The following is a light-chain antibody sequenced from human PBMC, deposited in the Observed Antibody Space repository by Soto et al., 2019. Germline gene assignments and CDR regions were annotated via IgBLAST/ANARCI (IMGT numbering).Light chain of an antibody. CDR1: QSVSSSS. CDR3: QQYGSSPFT. Sequence: PGERATLSCRASQSVSSSSLAWYQQRPGHAPSLLIYGASSRATGIPDRFSGSGSGTDFTLTISRLEPEYFAVYYCQQYGSSPFTFGPGTKVDIK. CDR2: GAS. J-gene: IGKJ3*01. V-gene: IGKV3-20*01.